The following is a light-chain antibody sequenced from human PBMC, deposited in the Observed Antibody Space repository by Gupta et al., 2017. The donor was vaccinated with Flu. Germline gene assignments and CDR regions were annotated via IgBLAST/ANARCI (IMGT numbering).Light chain of an antibody. Sequence: DIQMTQSPSSLSASVGDRVTITCRASQSISSYLNWYQQKPGKAPKLLIYAASSLQSGVPSRFSGSGSGTDFTLTISSLQPEDFATYYCQQSYSTLYTFGQGTPGDQT. CDR1: QSISSY. CDR2: AAS. CDR3: QQSYSTLYT. J-gene: IGKJ2*01. V-gene: IGKV1-39*01.